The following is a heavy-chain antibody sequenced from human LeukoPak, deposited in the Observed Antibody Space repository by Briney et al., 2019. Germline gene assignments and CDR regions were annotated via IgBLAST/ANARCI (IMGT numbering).Heavy chain of an antibody. CDR3: TTPPQDIVVVPAA. J-gene: IGHJ4*02. CDR2: IKSKTDGGTT. CDR1: GFTFSNAW. Sequence: GGSLRLSCAASGFTFSNAWMSWVRQAPGKGLEWVGRIKSKTDGGTTDYAAPVKGRFTISRDDSKNTLYLQMNSLKTGDTAVYYCTTPPQDIVVVPAAGGQGTLVTVSS. V-gene: IGHV3-15*01. D-gene: IGHD2-2*01.